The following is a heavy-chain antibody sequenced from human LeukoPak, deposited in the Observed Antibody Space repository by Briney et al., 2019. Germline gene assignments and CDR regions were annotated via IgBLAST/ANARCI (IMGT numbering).Heavy chain of an antibody. CDR3: EGRATA. CDR2: VNEDGTAK. CDR1: GFTCSSCW. J-gene: IGHJ5*02. V-gene: IGHV3-7*01. Sequence: GGSLRLSCAVSGFTCSSCWMNWVRQAPGKGLEWVATVNEDGTAKFYVDSVKGRFTIFRDNTRSSLDLQMNSLTVEDTAMYYCEGRATAWGQGTLVTVSS.